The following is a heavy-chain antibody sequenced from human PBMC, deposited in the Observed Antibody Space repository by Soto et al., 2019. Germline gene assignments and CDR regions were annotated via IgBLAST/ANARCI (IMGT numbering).Heavy chain of an antibody. V-gene: IGHV1-2*04. Sequence: QVQLVQSGAEVKKPGASVKVSCKASGYPFTAYYVHWVRQAPGQGLEWMGWINPDSGGTNYAQNFQGWVTMTRDTSISTAYMEMSRLKSADTAVYFCARAADGSGYYYYFDYWGQGTLVTVSS. J-gene: IGHJ4*02. CDR1: GYPFTAYY. CDR3: ARAADGSGYYYYFDY. D-gene: IGHD3-22*01. CDR2: INPDSGGT.